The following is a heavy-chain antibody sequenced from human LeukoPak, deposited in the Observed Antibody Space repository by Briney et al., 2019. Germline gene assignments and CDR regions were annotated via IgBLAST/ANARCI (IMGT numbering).Heavy chain of an antibody. CDR1: GGSISRSNW. CDR3: ARRSNGVQWLIGNWFDP. V-gene: IGHV4-4*02. Sequence: SETLSLTCAVSGGSISRSNWWSWVRQPPGKGLEWIGEIYHSGSTNYNPSLKSRVTISVDTSENQFPLKLSSVTAADTAVYYCARRSNGVQWLIGNWFDPWGQGTLVTVSS. J-gene: IGHJ5*02. CDR2: IYHSGST. D-gene: IGHD6-19*01.